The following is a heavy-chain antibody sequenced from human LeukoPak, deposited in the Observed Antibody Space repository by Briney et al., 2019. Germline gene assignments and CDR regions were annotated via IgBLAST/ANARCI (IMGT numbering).Heavy chain of an antibody. CDR1: GFTFSSYA. Sequence: GRSLRLSCAASGFTFSSYAMHWVRQAPGEGLEWVAVISYDGSNKYYADSVKGRFTISRDNSKNTLYLQMNSLRAVDTAVYYCARDEVLRFLEWSYYFDYWGQGTLVTVSS. V-gene: IGHV3-30-3*01. D-gene: IGHD3-3*01. CDR3: ARDEVLRFLEWSYYFDY. CDR2: ISYDGSNK. J-gene: IGHJ4*02.